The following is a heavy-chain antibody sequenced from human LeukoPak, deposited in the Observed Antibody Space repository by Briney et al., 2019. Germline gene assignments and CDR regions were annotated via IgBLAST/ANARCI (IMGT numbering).Heavy chain of an antibody. CDR3: ARAAGFWDY. CDR1: GFTFSSYA. V-gene: IGHV3-66*01. CDR2: IYSGGST. D-gene: IGHD3-3*01. J-gene: IGHJ4*02. Sequence: PGGSLRLSCAASGFTFSSYAMSWVRQAPGKGLEWVSVIYSGGSTFYADSVKGRFTISRDNSKNTLYLQMNSLRAEDTAVYYCARAAGFWDYWGQGTLVTVSS.